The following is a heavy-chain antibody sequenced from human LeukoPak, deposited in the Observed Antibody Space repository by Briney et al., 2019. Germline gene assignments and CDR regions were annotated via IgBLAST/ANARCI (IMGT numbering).Heavy chain of an antibody. CDR1: GGTFSSYA. Sequence: SVKVSCKASGGTFSSYAISWVRQAPGQGLEWMGGIIPIFGTANYAQKFQGRVTITADESTSTAYMELSSLRSEDTAVYYCARDRARYYYDSSGYPGNYYYYGMDVWGQETTVTVSS. J-gene: IGHJ6*02. CDR2: IIPIFGTA. D-gene: IGHD3-22*01. V-gene: IGHV1-69*13. CDR3: ARDRARYYYDSSGYPGNYYYYGMDV.